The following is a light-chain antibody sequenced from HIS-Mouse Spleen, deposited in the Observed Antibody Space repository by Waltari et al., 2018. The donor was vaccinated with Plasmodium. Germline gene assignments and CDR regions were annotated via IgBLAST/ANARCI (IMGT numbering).Light chain of an antibody. CDR3: QAWDSSTVV. J-gene: IGLJ2*01. CDR2: QDS. Sequence: SYELTQPPSVSVSPGQTASITCSGDQLGDKYACWYQQKPGQSPVLVIYQDSKRPSGIPWGFSGSNAGNTANLTISGTQAMDEADYYCQAWDSSTVVFGGGTKLTVL. V-gene: IGLV3-1*01. CDR1: QLGDKY.